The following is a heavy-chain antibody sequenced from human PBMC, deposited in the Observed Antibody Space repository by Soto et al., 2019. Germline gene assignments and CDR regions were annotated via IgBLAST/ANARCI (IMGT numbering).Heavy chain of an antibody. D-gene: IGHD5-12*01. CDR1: GGTFSSYA. CDR2: IIPIFGTA. J-gene: IGHJ4*02. CDR3: ADLNDNRYSGYDGY. V-gene: IGHV1-69*13. Sequence: SVKVSCKASGGTFSSYAISWVRQAPGQGLEWMGGIIPIFGTANYAQKFQGRVTITADESTSTAYMELSSLRSEDTAVYYCADLNDNRYSGYDGYWGQGTLVTVSS.